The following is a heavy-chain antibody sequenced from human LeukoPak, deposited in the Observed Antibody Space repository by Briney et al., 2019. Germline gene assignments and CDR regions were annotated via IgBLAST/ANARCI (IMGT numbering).Heavy chain of an antibody. D-gene: IGHD3-22*01. CDR3: ARDRGYDSSGYYYVYDAFDI. CDR1: GYSFTNYW. J-gene: IGHJ3*02. CDR2: IYPGDSDT. Sequence: GESLKISCEGSGYSFTNYWIGWVRQMPGKGLEWMGIIYPGDSDTRYSPSFQGQVTISADKSISTAYLQWSSLKASDTAMYYCARDRGYDSSGYYYVYDAFDIWGQGTMVTVSS. V-gene: IGHV5-51*01.